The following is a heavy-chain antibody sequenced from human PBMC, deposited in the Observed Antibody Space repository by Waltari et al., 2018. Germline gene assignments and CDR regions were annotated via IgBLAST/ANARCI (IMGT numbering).Heavy chain of an antibody. Sequence: EVQLVESGGGLVQPGESLRLSCAASAFPFITYWIHWVRQAPGKGLVWVSRINTDGSDTSYADSVKGRFTISRDNAKNTLYLQMNSLRAEDTAVYYCARASGVVTPSGYAFDIWGQGTMVTVSS. CDR2: INTDGSDT. J-gene: IGHJ3*02. D-gene: IGHD2-21*02. CDR1: AFPFITYW. V-gene: IGHV3-74*01. CDR3: ARASGVVTPSGYAFDI.